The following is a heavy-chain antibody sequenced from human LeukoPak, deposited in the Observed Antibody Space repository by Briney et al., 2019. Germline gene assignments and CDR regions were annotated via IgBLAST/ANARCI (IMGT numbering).Heavy chain of an antibody. CDR2: INHSGGT. Sequence: SETLSLTCAVYGGSFSGYYWSWIRQPPGKGLEWIGEINHSGGTNYNPSLKSRVTISVDTSKNQFSLKLSSVTAADTAVYYCARGPRGVGGYDLGSAPWGQGTLVTVSS. CDR3: ARGPRGVGGYDLGSAP. V-gene: IGHV4-34*01. CDR1: GGSFSGYY. J-gene: IGHJ5*02. D-gene: IGHD5-12*01.